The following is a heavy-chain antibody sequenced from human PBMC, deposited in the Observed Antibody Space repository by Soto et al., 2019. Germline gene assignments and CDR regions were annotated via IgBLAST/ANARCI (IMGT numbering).Heavy chain of an antibody. CDR1: GYTFTSYA. J-gene: IGHJ4*02. Sequence: QVQLVQSGAEVKKPGASVKISCKASGYTFTSYAMHWVRQAPGQRLEWMGWINAAKGDTKYSQKFQGRVTITRDTSASTADMKLGILRSEDTAVYYCARGTCSLSSCYSFHFDYWGQGTLVTVSS. D-gene: IGHD2-15*01. CDR3: ARGTCSLSSCYSFHFDY. V-gene: IGHV1-3*01. CDR2: INAAKGDT.